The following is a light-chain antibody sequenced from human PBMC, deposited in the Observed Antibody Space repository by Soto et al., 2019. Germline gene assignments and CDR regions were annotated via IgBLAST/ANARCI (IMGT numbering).Light chain of an antibody. CDR2: AVS. Sequence: DIKMTQSPSSLSASVGDRVIISCRASLGINNRLAWYQQKPGKVPQLLICAVSTLQPGVPSRFSGSGSGTDFTLTISSLQTEDVATYYCQNYDGAPPGGTFSQGTKVEIK. CDR1: LGINNR. CDR3: QNYDGAPPGGT. J-gene: IGKJ1*01. V-gene: IGKV1-27*01.